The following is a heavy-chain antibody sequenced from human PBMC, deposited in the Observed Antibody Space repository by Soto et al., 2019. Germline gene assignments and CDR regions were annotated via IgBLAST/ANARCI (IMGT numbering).Heavy chain of an antibody. CDR3: TRRQAYYYGMDV. Sequence: GGSLRLSCAASGFTFSNYNMNWVRQAPGKGLEWISYITSSRSNTIYYADSVKGRFTISRDNAKNALYLQMNSLRDEDTAIYYCTRRQAYYYGMDVWGQGTTVTVS. J-gene: IGHJ6*02. V-gene: IGHV3-48*02. CDR2: ITSSRSNTI. CDR1: GFTFSNYN.